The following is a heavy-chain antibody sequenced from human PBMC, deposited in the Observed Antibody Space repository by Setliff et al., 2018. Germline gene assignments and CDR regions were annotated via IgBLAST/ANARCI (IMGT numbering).Heavy chain of an antibody. V-gene: IGHV1-18*01. Sequence: WASVKVSCKASGYTFRQSIVSWVRQAPGQGLEWLGWIGVYSGNTYSAQRFQGRVSLTTDESTNTAYLELRGLRSDDTAVYYCMRLVRFCSRTVCQRTSGDEAWGQGTLVTVSS. J-gene: IGHJ5*02. CDR1: GYTFRQSI. CDR2: IGVYSGNT. CDR3: MRLVRFCSRTVCQRTSGDEA. D-gene: IGHD3-3*01.